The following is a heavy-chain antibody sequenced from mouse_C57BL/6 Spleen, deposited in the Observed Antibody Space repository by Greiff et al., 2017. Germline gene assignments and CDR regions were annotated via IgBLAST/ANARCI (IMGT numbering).Heavy chain of an antibody. CDR3: ARHEEGYDLFAY. CDR2: FYPGSGSI. V-gene: IGHV1-62-2*01. Sequence: VKLQESGAELVKPGASVKLSCKASGYTFTEYTIHWVKQRSGQGLEWIGWFYPGSGSIKYNEKFKDKATLTADKSSSTVYMDLSRLTSEDSAVYFCARHEEGYDLFAYWGQGTLGTVSA. D-gene: IGHD2-2*01. J-gene: IGHJ3*01. CDR1: GYTFTEYT.